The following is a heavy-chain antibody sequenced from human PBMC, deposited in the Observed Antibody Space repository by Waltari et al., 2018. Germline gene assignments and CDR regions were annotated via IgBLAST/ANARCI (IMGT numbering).Heavy chain of an antibody. J-gene: IGHJ4*02. CDR1: GFTVSSNY. CDR3: ARVHPQRPNAYFDY. V-gene: IGHV3-53*01. D-gene: IGHD3-16*01. Sequence: EVQLVESGGGLIQPGGSLRLSCAASGFTVSSNYMSWVRQAPGKGLEWVSVIYSGGSTYYADSVKGRFTISRDNSKNTLYLQMNSLRAEDTAVYYCARVHPQRPNAYFDYWGQGTLVTVSS. CDR2: IYSGGST.